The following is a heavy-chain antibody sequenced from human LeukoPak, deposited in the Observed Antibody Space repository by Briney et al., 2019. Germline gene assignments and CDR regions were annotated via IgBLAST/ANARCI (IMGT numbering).Heavy chain of an antibody. D-gene: IGHD6-13*01. CDR3: ARPSVPGYSSSWYSGY. Sequence: PGGSLRLSCAASGFTFSSYSMNWVRQAPGKGLEWVSYISSSSSTIYYADSVKGRFTISRDNAKNSLYLQMNSLRAEDTAVYYCARPSVPGYSSSWYSGYWGQGTLVTVSS. J-gene: IGHJ4*02. CDR1: GFTFSSYS. V-gene: IGHV3-48*01. CDR2: ISSSSSTI.